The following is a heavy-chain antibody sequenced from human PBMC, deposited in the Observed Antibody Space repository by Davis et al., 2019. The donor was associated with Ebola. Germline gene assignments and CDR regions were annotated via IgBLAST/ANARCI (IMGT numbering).Heavy chain of an antibody. CDR3: TVVTPIYYYYYGMDV. V-gene: IGHV4-31*03. D-gene: IGHD4-23*01. Sequence: SETLSLTCSVSGGSISSGDYYWSWIRQHPGKGLEWIGYIYYSGSTYYNPSLKSRVTISVDTSKNQFSLKLSSVTAADTAVYYCTVVTPIYYYYYGMDVWGQGTTVTVSS. CDR2: IYYSGST. CDR1: GGSISSGDYY. J-gene: IGHJ6*02.